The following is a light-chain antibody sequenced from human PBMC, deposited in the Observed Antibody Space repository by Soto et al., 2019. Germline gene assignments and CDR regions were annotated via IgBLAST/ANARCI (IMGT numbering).Light chain of an antibody. V-gene: IGKV3-15*01. CDR3: QQYGSSGT. CDR1: QNISRS. Sequence: DIVMTPSQATLSLSPGQTPPRPFRASQNISRSLAWYQQKPGQGPSLLIYGTSTRAGGVPARFSGGGSGTEFTLTISSLQSEDFAVYYCQQYGSSGTFGQGTKVDIK. J-gene: IGKJ1*01. CDR2: GTS.